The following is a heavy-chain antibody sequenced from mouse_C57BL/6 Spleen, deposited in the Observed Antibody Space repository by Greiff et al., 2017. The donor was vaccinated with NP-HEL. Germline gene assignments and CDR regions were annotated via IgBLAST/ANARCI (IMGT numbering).Heavy chain of an antibody. CDR2: IDPNSGGA. D-gene: IGHD3-2*02. J-gene: IGHJ4*01. CDR1: GYTFTSYW. Sequence: QVQLQQPGAELVKPGASVKLSCKASGYTFTSYWMHWVKQRPGRGLEWIGRIDPNSGGAKYNEKFKSKATLTVDKPSSTAYMQLSSLTSEDSAVYYCANGLQIKLRDYAMDYWGQGTSVTVSS. V-gene: IGHV1-72*01. CDR3: ANGLQIKLRDYAMDY.